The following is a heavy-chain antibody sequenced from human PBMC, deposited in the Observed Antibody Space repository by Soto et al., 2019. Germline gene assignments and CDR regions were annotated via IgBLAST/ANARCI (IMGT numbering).Heavy chain of an antibody. J-gene: IGHJ6*02. CDR2: LHHDGTT. V-gene: IGHV4-4*02. D-gene: IGHD3-16*01. CDR1: GGPITTTTW. Sequence: QVQLQESGPGLVKPSETLSLTCAVSGGPITTTTWWAWVRLPPGKGLEWIGELHHDGTTNYNPSLESRITMSLDKSNNHFSLKLTSVTAADKAIYYCATQTISYTWGVWGRGTTVTVSS. CDR3: ATQTISYTWGV.